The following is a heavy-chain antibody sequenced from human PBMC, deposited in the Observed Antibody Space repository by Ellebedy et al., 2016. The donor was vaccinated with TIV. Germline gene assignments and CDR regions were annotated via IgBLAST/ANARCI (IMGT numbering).Heavy chain of an antibody. CDR1: GFTFSSYW. CDR3: ARLLGYCSGGSCYFAWFDP. J-gene: IGHJ5*02. V-gene: IGHV3-7*01. D-gene: IGHD2-15*01. Sequence: GESLKISXAASGFTFSSYWMSWVRQAPGKGLEWVANIKQDGSEKYYVDSVKGRFTISRDNAKNSLYLQMNSLRAEDTAVYYCARLLGYCSGGSCYFAWFDPWGQGTLVTVSS. CDR2: IKQDGSEK.